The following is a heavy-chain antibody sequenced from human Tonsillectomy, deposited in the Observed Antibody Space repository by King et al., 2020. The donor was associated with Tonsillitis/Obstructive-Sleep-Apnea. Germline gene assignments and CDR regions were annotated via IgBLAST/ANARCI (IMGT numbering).Heavy chain of an antibody. J-gene: IGHJ3*02. V-gene: IGHV3-74*01. CDR2: INSDGSST. CDR1: GFTFSSYW. CDR3: ARGAYDYGDYEDYDAFDI. D-gene: IGHD4-17*01. Sequence: VQLVESGGGLVQPGGSLRLSCAASGFTFSSYWMHWVRQAPEKGLVWVSRINSDGSSTSYADSVKGRFTISRDNAKNTLYLQMNSLRAEDTAVYYCARGAYDYGDYEDYDAFDIWGQGTMVTVSS.